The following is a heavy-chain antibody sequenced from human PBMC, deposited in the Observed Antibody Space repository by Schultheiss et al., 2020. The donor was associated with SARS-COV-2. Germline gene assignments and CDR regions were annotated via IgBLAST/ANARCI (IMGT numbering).Heavy chain of an antibody. CDR2: ISSSSSYT. CDR3: AREGAAAASFDY. D-gene: IGHD6-13*01. V-gene: IGHV3-11*05. J-gene: IGHJ4*02. CDR1: GFTFSSNY. Sequence: GGSLRLSCAASGFTFSSNYMSWVRQAPGKGLEWVSYISSSSSYTNYADSVKGRFTISRDNAKNSLYLQMNSLRAEDTALYYCAREGAAAASFDYWGQGTLVTVSS.